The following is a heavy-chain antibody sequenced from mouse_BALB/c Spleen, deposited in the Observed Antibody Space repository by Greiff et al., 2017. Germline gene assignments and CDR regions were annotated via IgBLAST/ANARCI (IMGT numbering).Heavy chain of an antibody. J-gene: IGHJ4*01. Sequence: EVKVVESGGGLVKPGGSLKLSCAASGFTFSSYAMSWVRQSPEKRLEWVAEISSCGSYTYYPDTVTGRFTISRDNAKNTLYLEMSSLRSEDTAMYYCARAGNYRFGYYAMDYWGQGTSVTVSS. CDR1: GFTFSSYA. V-gene: IGHV5-9-4*01. D-gene: IGHD2-1*01. CDR3: ARAGNYRFGYYAMDY. CDR2: ISSCGSYT.